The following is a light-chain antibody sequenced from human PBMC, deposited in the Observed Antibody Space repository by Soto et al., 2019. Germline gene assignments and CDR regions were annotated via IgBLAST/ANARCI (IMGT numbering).Light chain of an antibody. CDR1: RSDVGGYKY. V-gene: IGLV2-14*03. Sequence: QSPLTQPASVSGSPGQSITISCTGTRSDVGGYKYVSWYQQHPGKAPKLMIYDIRNRPSGVSNRFSGSKSGNTASLTISGLQAEDEADYYCSSYTSSSTRVFGTGTKLTVL. CDR2: DIR. J-gene: IGLJ1*01. CDR3: SSYTSSSTRV.